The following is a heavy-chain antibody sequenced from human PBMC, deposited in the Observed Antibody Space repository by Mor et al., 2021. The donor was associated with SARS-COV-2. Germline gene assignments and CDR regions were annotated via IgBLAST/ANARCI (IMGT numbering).Heavy chain of an antibody. D-gene: IGHD5-12*01. Sequence: ISSSGSYIYYADSVKGRFTISRDNAKNSLYLQMNSLRAEDMAVYYCARDCSVGGYNNHDAIDIWGQGTVVTVS. J-gene: IGHJ3*02. CDR2: ISSSGSYI. V-gene: IGHV3-21*06. CDR3: ARDCSVGGYNNHDAIDI.